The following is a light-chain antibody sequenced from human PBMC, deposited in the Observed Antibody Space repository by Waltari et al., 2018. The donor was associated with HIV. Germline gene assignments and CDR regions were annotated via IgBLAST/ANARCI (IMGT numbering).Light chain of an antibody. J-gene: IGKJ4*01. Sequence: DIQLTQSPSFLSASVGDRVTITCRASQGISSYLAWYQQQPGKAPKLLIYAASTLQSGVPSRFSGSGSGSQFTLTISSLQPEDFATYDCQQLHSYPRTFGGGTKVEIK. CDR2: AAS. V-gene: IGKV1-9*01. CDR3: QQLHSYPRT. CDR1: QGISSY.